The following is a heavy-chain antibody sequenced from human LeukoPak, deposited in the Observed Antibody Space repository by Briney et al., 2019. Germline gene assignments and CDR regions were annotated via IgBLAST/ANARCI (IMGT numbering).Heavy chain of an antibody. D-gene: IGHD3-22*01. Sequence: QPGGSLRLSCAASGFTFSSYAMSWVRQAPGKGLEWGSAVSGGGGNTDYADSVKGRFTISRDNSNNKLYLQMNSLRAEDTAVYYCAKDYYYDSSGYSQAFDYWGQGTLVTVSS. CDR2: VSGGGGNT. V-gene: IGHV3-23*01. CDR1: GFTFSSYA. CDR3: AKDYYYDSSGYSQAFDY. J-gene: IGHJ4*02.